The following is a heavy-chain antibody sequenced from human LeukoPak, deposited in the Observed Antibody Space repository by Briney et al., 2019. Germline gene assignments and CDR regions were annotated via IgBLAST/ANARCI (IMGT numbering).Heavy chain of an antibody. CDR2: IRSKAYGGTT. CDR3: TRGVDLYAFDI. V-gene: IGHV3-49*04. Sequence: GGSLRLSCTASGFTFGDYAMSWVRQAPGKGLEWVGFIRSKAYGGTTEYAASVKGRFTVSRDDSKSIAYLQMNSLNTEDTAVYYCTRGVDLYAFDIWGQGTMVTVSS. D-gene: IGHD5-12*01. CDR1: GFTFGDYA. J-gene: IGHJ3*02.